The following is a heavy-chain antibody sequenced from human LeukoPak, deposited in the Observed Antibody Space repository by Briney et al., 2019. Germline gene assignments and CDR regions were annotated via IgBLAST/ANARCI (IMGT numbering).Heavy chain of an antibody. Sequence: GGSLRLSCVVSGFTVSSSYMSWVRQAPGKGLKWVSIIYSGVGTYYADSVKGRFTISRDNSKDTLYLQMNSLRAEDTAVYYCARVYGDPSYYFDYWGQGTLVTVSS. J-gene: IGHJ4*02. V-gene: IGHV3-53*01. CDR2: IYSGVGT. CDR3: ARVYGDPSYYFDY. CDR1: GFTVSSSY. D-gene: IGHD4-17*01.